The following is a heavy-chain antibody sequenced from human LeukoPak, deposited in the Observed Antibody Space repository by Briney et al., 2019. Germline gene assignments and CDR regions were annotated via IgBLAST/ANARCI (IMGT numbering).Heavy chain of an antibody. Sequence: ASVKVSCKASGYTFTNYGISWVRQAPGQGLEWMGWISVYNGNTKCAQKLQGRVTMTTDTSTSTAYMELRSLRSDDTAVYYCARGAHYDSSGYFGYWGQGTLVTVSS. D-gene: IGHD3-22*01. CDR3: ARGAHYDSSGYFGY. CDR1: GYTFTNYG. CDR2: ISVYNGNT. J-gene: IGHJ4*02. V-gene: IGHV1-18*01.